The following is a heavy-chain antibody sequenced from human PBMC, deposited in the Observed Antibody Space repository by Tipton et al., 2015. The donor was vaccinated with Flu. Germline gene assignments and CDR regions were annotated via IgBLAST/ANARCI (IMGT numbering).Heavy chain of an antibody. CDR1: GFTFGDYW. CDR3: GRAIGGSSSH. D-gene: IGHD2-2*01. Sequence: GFLRLSCAASGFTFGDYWMHWVRQAPGKGLEWVANINQDGSVNYYVDSVKGRFTISRDNAKNSLYLQMNNLRAEDTAVYYCGRAIGGSSSHWGQGTLVTVSS. J-gene: IGHJ4*02. CDR2: INQDGSVN. V-gene: IGHV3-7*01.